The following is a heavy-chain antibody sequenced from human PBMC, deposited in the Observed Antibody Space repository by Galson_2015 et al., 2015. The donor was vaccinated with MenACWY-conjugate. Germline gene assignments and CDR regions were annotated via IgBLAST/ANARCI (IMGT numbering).Heavy chain of an antibody. CDR3: ARVTGYSYGYYDW. D-gene: IGHD5-18*01. CDR2: ISSSSSTI. J-gene: IGHJ4*02. V-gene: IGHV3-48*02. Sequence: SLRLSCAASGFTFSTYRMNWVRQAPGKGLEWVSYISSSSSTIYYADSVKGRFTISRDNAKNSLYLQMNTLRDEDTAVYYCARVTGYSYGYYDWWGQGTLVTVSS. CDR1: GFTFSTYR.